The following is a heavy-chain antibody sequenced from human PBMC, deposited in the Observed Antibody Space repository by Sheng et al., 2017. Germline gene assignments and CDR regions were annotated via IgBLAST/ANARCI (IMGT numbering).Heavy chain of an antibody. CDR1: GGTFSSYA. V-gene: IGHV1-69*05. J-gene: IGHJ5*02. CDR3: AREGQTYYYGSGSYYYNWFDP. D-gene: IGHD3-10*01. Sequence: QVQLVQSGAEVKKPGSSVKVSCKASGGTFSSYAISWVRQAPGQGLEWMGGIIPIFGTANYAQKFQGRVTITTDESTSTAYMELSSLRSEDTAVYYCAREGQTYYYGSGSYYYNWFDPWGQGTLVTVSS. CDR2: IIPIFGTA.